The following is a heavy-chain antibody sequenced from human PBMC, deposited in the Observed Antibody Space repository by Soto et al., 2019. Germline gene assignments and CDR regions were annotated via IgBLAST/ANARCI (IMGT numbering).Heavy chain of an antibody. J-gene: IGHJ5*02. D-gene: IGHD2-15*01. Sequence: PSETLSLTCTVSGGSISSGGYYWSWIRQHPGKGLEWIGYIYYSGSTYYNPSLKSRVTISVDTSKNQFSLKLSSVTAADTAVYYCARGIVVVVAAVYNWFDPWGQGTLVTVSS. V-gene: IGHV4-31*03. CDR1: GGSISSGGYY. CDR2: IYYSGST. CDR3: ARGIVVVVAAVYNWFDP.